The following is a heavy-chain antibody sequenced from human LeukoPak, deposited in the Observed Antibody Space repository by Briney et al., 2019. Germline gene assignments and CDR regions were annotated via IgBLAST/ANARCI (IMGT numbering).Heavy chain of an antibody. Sequence: LPGGSLRLSCAASGFTFSSYGMSWVRQAPGKGLEWVSAISGSGDSTYYADSVKGRFTISRDNSKNTLYLQMNSLRAEDTAVYYCANSRPDYGGYWGQGTLVTVSS. CDR2: ISGSGDST. CDR1: GFTFSSYG. CDR3: ANSRPDYGGY. D-gene: IGHD6-25*01. J-gene: IGHJ4*02. V-gene: IGHV3-23*01.